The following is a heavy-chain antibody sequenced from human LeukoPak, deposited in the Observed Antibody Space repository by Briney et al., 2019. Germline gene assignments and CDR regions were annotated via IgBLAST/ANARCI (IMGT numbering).Heavy chain of an antibody. D-gene: IGHD2/OR15-2a*01. V-gene: IGHV1-2*06. CDR2: INPNSGST. CDR1: GYTFTGYY. J-gene: IGHJ6*02. Sequence: ASVKVSCKASGYTFTGYYMHWMRQAPGQGLEWMGRINPNSGSTNYPPRFQGRVIMTRDTSISTAYMELSRLTSDDTAVYYCARDKLADSNSYKDPMDVWGQGTTVTVSS. CDR3: ARDKLADSNSYKDPMDV.